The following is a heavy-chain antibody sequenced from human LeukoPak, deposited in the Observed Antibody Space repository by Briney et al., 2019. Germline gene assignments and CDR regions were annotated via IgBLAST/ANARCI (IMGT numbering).Heavy chain of an antibody. D-gene: IGHD1-20*01. CDR3: ATRVTGSSYSFDY. V-gene: IGHV3-21*01. J-gene: IGHJ4*02. Sequence: PGGSLRLSCAASGFTFSSYSMNWVRQAPGKGLEWVSSISSSSSYIYYADSVKGRFTISRDNAKNSLYLQMNSLRAEDTAVYYCATRVTGSSYSFDYWGQGTLVTVSS. CDR1: GFTFSSYS. CDR2: ISSSSSYI.